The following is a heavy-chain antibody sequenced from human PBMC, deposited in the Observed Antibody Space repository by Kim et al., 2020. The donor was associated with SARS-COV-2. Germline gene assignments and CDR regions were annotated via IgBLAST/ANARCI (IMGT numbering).Heavy chain of an antibody. J-gene: IGHJ4*02. Sequence: GGSLRLSCAASGFTFSSNDMNWVRQAPGKGLEWIAYIGIRGKTIYYADSVKGRFTIARDNAKNSLSLQMNSLRAEDTAIYYCVGIRGFDYWGQGTLVTVSS. V-gene: IGHV3-48*03. CDR3: VGIRGFDY. CDR1: GFTFSSND. CDR2: IGIRGKTI.